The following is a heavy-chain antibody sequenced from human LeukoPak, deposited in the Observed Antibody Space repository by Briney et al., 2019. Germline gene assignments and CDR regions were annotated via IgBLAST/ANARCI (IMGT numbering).Heavy chain of an antibody. J-gene: IGHJ5*01. V-gene: IGHV4-61*02. CDR3: ATDGMVRGPDAWFGS. CDR2: IYTRGST. D-gene: IGHD3-10*01. CDR1: GGSISSGRYY. Sequence: SETLSLTCNVSGGSISSGRYYWSWIRQPAGKGLEWIGRIYTRGSTNYNPSLKSRVTMSVDTSKNQFSLKLSSVTAADTAVYYCATDGMVRGPDAWFGSWGQGTLVTVSS.